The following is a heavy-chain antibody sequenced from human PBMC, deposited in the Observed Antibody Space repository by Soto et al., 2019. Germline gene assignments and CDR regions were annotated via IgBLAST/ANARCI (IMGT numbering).Heavy chain of an antibody. J-gene: IGHJ4*02. V-gene: IGHV5-51*01. CDR1: GYDFNTNW. D-gene: IGHD3-3*01. CDR2: MYPGDSDT. CDR3: ARLPRDCNKTSCYYADH. Sequence: AGESLKISCRGSGYDFNTNWFGWVRQLPGRGLEWVGIMYPGDSDTRYNPSLQGHVTLSVDVTVSTAFLQWRSLETSGTGMYFCARLPRDCNKTSCYYADHWGQGTQVTVSS.